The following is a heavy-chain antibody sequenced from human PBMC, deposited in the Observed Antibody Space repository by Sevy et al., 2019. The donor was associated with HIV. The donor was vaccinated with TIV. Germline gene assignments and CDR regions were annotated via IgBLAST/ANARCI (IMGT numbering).Heavy chain of an antibody. V-gene: IGHV3-33*01. J-gene: IGHJ4*02. Sequence: GGSLRLSCAASGFTFSKYGMHWVRQAPGKGLEWVALIWYDGSNKYYADSVKGRFTISRDNSKNTLYLQMNSLRAKETALYYCVRGADYYYSRGANSDYWGQGTMFTVSS. CDR1: GFTFSKYG. CDR2: IWYDGSNK. D-gene: IGHD3-22*01. CDR3: VRGADYYYSRGANSDY.